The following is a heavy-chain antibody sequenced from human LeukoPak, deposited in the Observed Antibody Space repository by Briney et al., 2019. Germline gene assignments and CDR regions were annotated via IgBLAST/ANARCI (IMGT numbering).Heavy chain of an antibody. CDR2: INGSSSDT. CDR3: ARDRDYFEH. V-gene: IGHV3-11*05. J-gene: IGHJ4*02. D-gene: IGHD5-24*01. Sequence: GGSLRLSCAASGFTFSDYYMTWIRQAPGRGLEWISYINGSSSDTKYADSVKGRFTISRDNAKNSVYLLMNSLRAEDTAVYYCARDRDYFEHWGQGTLVTVSS. CDR1: GFTFSDYY.